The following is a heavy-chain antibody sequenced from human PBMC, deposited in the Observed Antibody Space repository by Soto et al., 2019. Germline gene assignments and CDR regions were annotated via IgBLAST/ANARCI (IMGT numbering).Heavy chain of an antibody. J-gene: IGHJ3*02. CDR1: GFTFSDYY. CDR3: ARVRDSSGYYFDAFDI. Sequence: PGESLKISCAASGFTFSDYYMSWIRQAPGKGLERVSYISSSSSYTNYADSVKGRFTISRDNAKNSLYLQMNSLRAEDTAVYYCARVRDSSGYYFDAFDIWGQGTMVTVSS. CDR2: ISSSSSYT. D-gene: IGHD3-22*01. V-gene: IGHV3-11*06.